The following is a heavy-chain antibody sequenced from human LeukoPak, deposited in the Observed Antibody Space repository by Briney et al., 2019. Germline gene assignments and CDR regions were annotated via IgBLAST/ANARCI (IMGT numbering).Heavy chain of an antibody. Sequence: GGSLRLSCEASGFSFSIFAINWVRQAPGKGLEGVALIIGYSKMIEYADSGKGRFTISRDNSRNTVYLQMNSLRVEDTAVYYCVKDRIPDGYYSFAYWGQGTLVTVSS. V-gene: IGHV3-23*01. J-gene: IGHJ4*02. CDR3: VKDRIPDGYYSFAY. CDR1: GFSFSIFA. CDR2: IIGYSKMI. D-gene: IGHD3-3*01.